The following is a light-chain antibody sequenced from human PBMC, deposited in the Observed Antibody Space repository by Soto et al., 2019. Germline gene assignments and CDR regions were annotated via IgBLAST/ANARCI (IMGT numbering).Light chain of an antibody. CDR3: QRYNSAPRT. CDR1: QAISNF. Sequence: DIQMTQSPSSLSASVGDRVTITCRASQAISNFLAWYQQKPGKVPEVLIYGASTLQSGVPSRFSGAGSGTHVTLTISSLHPEDVGTYYCQRYNSAPRTLGQGTKVEIK. CDR2: GAS. V-gene: IGKV1-27*01. J-gene: IGKJ1*01.